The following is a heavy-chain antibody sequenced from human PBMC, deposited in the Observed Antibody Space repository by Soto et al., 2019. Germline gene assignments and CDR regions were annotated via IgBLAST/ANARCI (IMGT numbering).Heavy chain of an antibody. CDR3: ARAGGIAAADPYNWLAP. CDR1: GFTVSSDY. J-gene: IGHJ5*02. CDR2: VYSGGTT. D-gene: IGHD6-13*01. V-gene: IGHV3-66*01. Sequence: PGGSLRLSCAASGFTVSSDYMTSVRQAPGKGLEWLSTVYSGGTTYYADSVKGRFIISRDNSKNTLFLQMNSLRAEDTAVYYCARAGGIAAADPYNWLAPWGQGSLVTVSS.